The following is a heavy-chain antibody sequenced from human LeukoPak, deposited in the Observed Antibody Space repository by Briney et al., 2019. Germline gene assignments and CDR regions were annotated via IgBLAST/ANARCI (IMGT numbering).Heavy chain of an antibody. J-gene: IGHJ3*02. V-gene: IGHV3-23*01. CDR1: GFTFSSYA. CDR3: AKRKEAAKAFDI. D-gene: IGHD2-15*01. CDR2: ISGSGGST. Sequence: GGSLRLSCEASGFTFSSYAMSWVRQAPGKGLEWVSAISGSGGSTYYADSVKSRFTISRDNSKNTLYLQMNSLRAEDTAVYYCAKRKEAAKAFDIWGQGTMVTVSS.